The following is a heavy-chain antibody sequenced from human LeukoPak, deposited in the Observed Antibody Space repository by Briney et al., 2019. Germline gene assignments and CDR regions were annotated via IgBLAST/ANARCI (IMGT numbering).Heavy chain of an antibody. D-gene: IGHD3-22*01. Sequence: GGSLRLSCAAFGFTFSSYNMNWVRQAPGKGLEWVSSISSSSSYIYYADSVKGRFTISRDNAKNSLYLQMNSLRAEDTAVYYCARALDLSYYYDSSGYYSGLYWGQGTLVTVSS. CDR2: ISSSSSYI. J-gene: IGHJ4*02. CDR3: ARALDLSYYYDSSGYYSGLY. CDR1: GFTFSSYN. V-gene: IGHV3-21*01.